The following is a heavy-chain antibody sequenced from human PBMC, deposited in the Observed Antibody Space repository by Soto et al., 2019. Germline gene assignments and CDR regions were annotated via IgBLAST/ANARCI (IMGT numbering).Heavy chain of an antibody. CDR3: AKTRGRVTTSWHLDY. Sequence: EVQLLESGGDLVQPGRSLRLSCAASGFTFSGYAMSWVRQAPGKGLEWVSVIHGGGNSAYYADSVKGRFTISRDNSKNTLYLQMSSLRGEDKAVYYCAKTRGRVTTSWHLDYWGQGTLVTVSS. V-gene: IGHV3-23*01. D-gene: IGHD3-10*01. J-gene: IGHJ4*02. CDR1: GFTFSGYA. CDR2: IHGGGNSA.